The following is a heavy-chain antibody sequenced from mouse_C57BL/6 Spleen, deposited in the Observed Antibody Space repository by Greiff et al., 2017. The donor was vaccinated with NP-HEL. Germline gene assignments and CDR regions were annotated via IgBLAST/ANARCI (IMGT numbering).Heavy chain of an antibody. Sequence: EVHLVESGGDLVKPGGSLKLSCAASGFTFSSYGMSWVRQTPDKRLEWVATISSGGSYTYYPDSVKGRFTISRDNAKNTLYLQMSSLKSEDTAMYYCARVVATDYFDYWGQGTTLTVSS. CDR2: ISSGGSYT. CDR1: GFTFSSYG. CDR3: ARVVATDYFDY. J-gene: IGHJ2*01. D-gene: IGHD1-1*01. V-gene: IGHV5-6*01.